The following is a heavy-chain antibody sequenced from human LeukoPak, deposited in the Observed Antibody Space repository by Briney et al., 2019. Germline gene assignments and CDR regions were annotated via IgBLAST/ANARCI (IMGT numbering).Heavy chain of an antibody. J-gene: IGHJ4*02. V-gene: IGHV3-9*01. CDR3: AKAPLGSGFDWLEPMSN. D-gene: IGHD3-9*01. CDR2: ISWNSGSI. Sequence: GRSLRLSCAASGFTFDDYAMHWVRHAPGKGLEWVSGISWNSGSIGYADSVKGRFTISRDNAKNSLYLQMSSLRAEDTALYYCAKAPLGSGFDWLEPMSNWGQGTLVTVSS. CDR1: GFTFDDYA.